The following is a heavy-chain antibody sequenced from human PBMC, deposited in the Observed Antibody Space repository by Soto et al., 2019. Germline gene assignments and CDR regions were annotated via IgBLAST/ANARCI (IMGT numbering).Heavy chain of an antibody. CDR3: ARDGDIVVVPGLSYYGMDV. CDR2: ISSSSSYI. D-gene: IGHD2-2*01. CDR1: GFTFSSYS. J-gene: IGHJ6*02. Sequence: EVQLVESGGGLVKPGGSLRLSCAASGFTFSSYSMNWVRQAPGKGLERVSSISSSSSYIYYADSVKGRFTISRDNAKNSLYLQMNSLRAEYTAVYYCARDGDIVVVPGLSYYGMDVWGQGTTVTVSS. V-gene: IGHV3-21*01.